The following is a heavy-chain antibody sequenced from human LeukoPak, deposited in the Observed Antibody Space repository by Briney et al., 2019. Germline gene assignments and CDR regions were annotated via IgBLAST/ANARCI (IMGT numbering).Heavy chain of an antibody. Sequence: GRSLRLSCAASGFTFDDYAMHWVRHAPGKGLEWVSGISWNSGSIGYADSVKGRFTISRDNAKNSLYLQMNSLRAEDTALYYCAKDVANGDYYYYGMDVWGQGTTVTVSS. D-gene: IGHD4-17*01. CDR3: AKDVANGDYYYYGMDV. CDR1: GFTFDDYA. J-gene: IGHJ6*02. CDR2: ISWNSGSI. V-gene: IGHV3-9*01.